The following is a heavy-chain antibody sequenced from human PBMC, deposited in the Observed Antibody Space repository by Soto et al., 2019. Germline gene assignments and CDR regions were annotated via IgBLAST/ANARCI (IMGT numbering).Heavy chain of an antibody. CDR1: GYTFNNYG. Sequence: QVQLVQSGAEVKKPGASVKVSCKASGYTFNNYGISWVRQAPGQGLEWMGWISTYHGYANYAQNVQGRVTMTTDTSTSTAYMELRSLRSDDTAVYYCARHGSGTYYTVPDYWGQGTLVTVSS. J-gene: IGHJ4*02. V-gene: IGHV1-18*04. CDR3: ARHGSGTYYTVPDY. CDR2: ISTYHGYA. D-gene: IGHD3-10*01.